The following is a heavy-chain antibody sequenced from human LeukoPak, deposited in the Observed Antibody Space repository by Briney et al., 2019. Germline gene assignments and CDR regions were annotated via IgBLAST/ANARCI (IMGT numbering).Heavy chain of an antibody. CDR1: GFTFSSYG. CDR3: AKSYYYGSGSYYKPPYFDY. D-gene: IGHD3-10*01. CDR2: ISYDGSNK. Sequence: ALRLSCAASGFTFSSYGMHWVRQAPGKGLEWVAVISYDGSNKYYADSVKGRFTISRDNSKNTPYLQMNSPRAEDTAVYYCAKSYYYGSGSYYKPPYFDYWGQGTLVTVSS. J-gene: IGHJ4*02. V-gene: IGHV3-30*18.